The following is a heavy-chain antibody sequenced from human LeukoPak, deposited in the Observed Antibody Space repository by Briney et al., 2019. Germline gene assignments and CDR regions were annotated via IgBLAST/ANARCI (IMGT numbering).Heavy chain of an antibody. D-gene: IGHD4-17*01. J-gene: IGHJ4*02. CDR2: ILYDGSNK. Sequence: GGSLRLSRAASGFTLSNYGMHWVRQAPGKGLEWVAVILYDGSNKYYADSVKGRFTISRDNSNNTLYLQMNSLRAEDTAVYYCAKDRGDYGDYGFYWGQGTLVTVSS. CDR1: GFTLSNYG. CDR3: AKDRGDYGDYGFY. V-gene: IGHV3-30*18.